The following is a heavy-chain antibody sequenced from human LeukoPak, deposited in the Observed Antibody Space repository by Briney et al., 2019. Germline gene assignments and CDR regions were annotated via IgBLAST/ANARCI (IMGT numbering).Heavy chain of an antibody. CDR3: ARTGSYGDYAGLIDI. CDR2: INHSGST. J-gene: IGHJ3*02. Sequence: SETLSLTCAVYGGSFSGYYWSWIRQPPGKGLEWIGEINHSGSTNYNPSLKSRVTISVDTSKNQFPLKLSSVTAADTAVYYCARTGSYGDYAGLIDIWGQGTMVTVSS. V-gene: IGHV4-34*01. CDR1: GGSFSGYY. D-gene: IGHD4-17*01.